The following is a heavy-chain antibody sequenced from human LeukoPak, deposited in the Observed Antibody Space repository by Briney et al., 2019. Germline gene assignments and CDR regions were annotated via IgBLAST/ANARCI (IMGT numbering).Heavy chain of an antibody. CDR1: GRSISSYY. CDR2: IYTSGTT. D-gene: IGHD5/OR15-5a*01. J-gene: IGHJ5*02. V-gene: IGHV4-4*07. CDR3: AGCVYCYWFDP. Sequence: PSPTPSLTFTVSGRSISSYYWSWIRQPAGKGLEWIGRIYTSGTTTYNRSLKSRVTMSVDTSKNQFFLKLSSVTAADTAVYYCAGCVYCYWFDPWGQGTLVTVSS.